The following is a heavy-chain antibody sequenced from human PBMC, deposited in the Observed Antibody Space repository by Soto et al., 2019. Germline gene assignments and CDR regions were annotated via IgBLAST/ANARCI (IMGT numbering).Heavy chain of an antibody. Sequence: SETLSLTCTVSGGSISSGGYYWSWIRQHPGKGLEWIGYIYYSGSTYYNPSLKSRVTISVDTSKNQFSLKLSSVTAADTAVYYCARAYQLLSSWFDPWGQGTLVTVSS. V-gene: IGHV4-31*03. D-gene: IGHD2-2*01. CDR2: IYYSGST. CDR1: GGSISSGGYY. CDR3: ARAYQLLSSWFDP. J-gene: IGHJ5*02.